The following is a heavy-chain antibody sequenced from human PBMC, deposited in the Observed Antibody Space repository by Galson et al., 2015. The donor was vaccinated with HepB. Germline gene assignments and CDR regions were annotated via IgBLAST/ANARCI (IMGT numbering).Heavy chain of an antibody. CDR1: GFTFSSYG. Sequence: SLRLSCAASGFTFSSYGMHWVRQAPGKGLEWVAVISYDGSNKYYADSVKGRFTISRDNSKNTLYLQMNSLRAEDTAVYFCAIGLYDRGVLDNWGPGTLVTVSS. CDR3: AIGLYDRGVLDN. D-gene: IGHD3-22*01. J-gene: IGHJ4*02. V-gene: IGHV3-30*03. CDR2: ISYDGSNK.